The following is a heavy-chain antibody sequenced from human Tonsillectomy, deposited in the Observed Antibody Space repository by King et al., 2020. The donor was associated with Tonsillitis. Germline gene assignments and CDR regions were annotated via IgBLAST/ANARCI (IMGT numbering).Heavy chain of an antibody. D-gene: IGHD3-3*01. CDR2: IYYSGST. J-gene: IGHJ5*02. CDR1: GGSISSYY. Sequence: QLQESGPGLVKPSETLSITCTVSGGSISSYYWSWIRQPPGKGLELIGYIYYSGSTNYNPSLKSRVTISVDTSKNQFSLKLSSVTAADTAVYYCARSGHYDFWSGYYNWFDPWGQGTLVTVSS. V-gene: IGHV4-59*01. CDR3: ARSGHYDFWSGYYNWFDP.